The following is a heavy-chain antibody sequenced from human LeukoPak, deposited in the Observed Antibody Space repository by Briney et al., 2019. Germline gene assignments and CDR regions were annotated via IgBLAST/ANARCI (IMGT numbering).Heavy chain of an antibody. CDR1: GGPFSGYY. D-gene: IGHD3-22*01. CDR2: INHSGST. Sequence: PSETLSLTCAVYGGPFSGYYWSWIRQPPGKGLEWIGEINHSGSTSYNPSLKSRVTISVDTSKNQFSLKLSSVTAADTAVYYCARGYDGSGYYYRNWYFDLWGRGTLVTVSS. J-gene: IGHJ2*01. CDR3: ARGYDGSGYYYRNWYFDL. V-gene: IGHV4-34*01.